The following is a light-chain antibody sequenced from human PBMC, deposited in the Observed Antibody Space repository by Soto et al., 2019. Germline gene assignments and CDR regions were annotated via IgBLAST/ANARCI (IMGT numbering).Light chain of an antibody. CDR3: QQYDNYPLT. CDR1: QSVRSW. J-gene: IGKJ4*01. CDR2: DAS. V-gene: IGKV1-5*01. Sequence: DIQMIQSPATLSASVGDRVTITCRSSQSVRSWLAWYQQKPGTAPKLLLFDASRLESGVPSRFSGSTSGTEFTLTISSLQPDDFVTYYCQQYDNYPLTFGGGTKVDIK.